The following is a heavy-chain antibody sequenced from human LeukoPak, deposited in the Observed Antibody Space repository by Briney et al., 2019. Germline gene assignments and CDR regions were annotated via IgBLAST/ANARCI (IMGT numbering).Heavy chain of an antibody. V-gene: IGHV3-48*04. D-gene: IGHD6-6*01. CDR3: ARGRSSSSERPYYYYMDV. J-gene: IGHJ6*03. CDR2: ISSSSSTI. Sequence: PGGSLRLSCAASGFTFSSYSMNWVRQAPGKGLEWVSYISSSSSTIYYADSVKGRFTISRDNAKNSLYLQMNSLRAEDTALYYCARGRSSSSERPYYYYMDVWGKGTTVTVSS. CDR1: GFTFSSYS.